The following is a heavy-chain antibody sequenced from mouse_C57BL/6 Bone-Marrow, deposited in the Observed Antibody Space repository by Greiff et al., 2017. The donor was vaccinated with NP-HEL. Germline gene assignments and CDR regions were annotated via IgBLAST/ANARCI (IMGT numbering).Heavy chain of an antibody. CDR3: AREGGLAWFAY. CDR1: GYTFTSYW. V-gene: IGHV1-50*01. CDR2: IDPSDSYT. Sequence: QVQLQQPGAELVKPGASVKLSCKASGYTFTSYWMQWVKQRPGQGLEWIGKIDPSDSYTNYNQKFKGKATLTVDTSSSTAYMQLSSLTSEDSAVYYCAREGGLAWFAYWGQGTLVTVSA. J-gene: IGHJ3*01.